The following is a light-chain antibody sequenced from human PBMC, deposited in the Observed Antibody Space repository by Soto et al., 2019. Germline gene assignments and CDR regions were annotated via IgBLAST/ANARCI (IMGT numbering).Light chain of an antibody. V-gene: IGKV3-20*01. Sequence: EIVMTQSPATLSVSPGETATLSCRASQSVAGNLAWYQQKPGQPPRLLIYGVSTRATGIPDKFSGSGSGTDFTLTIRRLDPEDFAVYYCQQYDSSPRTFGQGTKVDIK. J-gene: IGKJ1*01. CDR3: QQYDSSPRT. CDR1: QSVAGN. CDR2: GVS.